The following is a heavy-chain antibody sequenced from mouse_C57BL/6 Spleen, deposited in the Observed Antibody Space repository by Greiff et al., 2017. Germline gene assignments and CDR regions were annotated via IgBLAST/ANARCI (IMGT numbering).Heavy chain of an antibody. CDR2: INYDGSST. Sequence: DVKLVESEGGLVQPGSSMKLSCTASGFTFSDYYMAWVRQVPEKGLEWVANINYDGSSTNYLDSLKSRFIISRDNAKNILYLQMSSLKSEDAATYYCAGNGNGGTSYAMDYWGQGTSVTVSS. D-gene: IGHD5-1*01. J-gene: IGHJ4*01. CDR1: GFTFSDYY. V-gene: IGHV5-16*01. CDR3: AGNGNGGTSYAMDY.